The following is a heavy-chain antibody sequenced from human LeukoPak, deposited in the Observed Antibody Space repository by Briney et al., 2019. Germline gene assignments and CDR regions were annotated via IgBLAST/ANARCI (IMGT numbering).Heavy chain of an antibody. J-gene: IGHJ4*02. D-gene: IGHD4-17*01. V-gene: IGHV4-59*08. Sequence: SETLSVTCTVSGGSISSYYRSCVRQPPGEGGEWSWDIYYSGSTYYNPSLKSRVTISVATSKNQFSMKLRSVTAADTAVYYCARRTVTSLFDYWGQGTLATVSS. CDR1: GGSISSYY. CDR2: IYYSGST. CDR3: ARRTVTSLFDY.